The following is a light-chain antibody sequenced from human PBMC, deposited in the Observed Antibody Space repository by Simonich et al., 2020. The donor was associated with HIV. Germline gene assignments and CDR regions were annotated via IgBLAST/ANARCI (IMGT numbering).Light chain of an antibody. CDR2: DVT. Sequence: QSALTQPASVSGSPGQSITISCTGTSSDVGAYNYVSWYQQHPGKAPKLMIYDVTKRPSGVSNLFSGSKSGNTASLTISGLQADDEADYYCSSYTSSSTWVFGGGTKLTVL. J-gene: IGLJ3*02. CDR3: SSYTSSSTWV. CDR1: SSDVGAYNY. V-gene: IGLV2-14*01.